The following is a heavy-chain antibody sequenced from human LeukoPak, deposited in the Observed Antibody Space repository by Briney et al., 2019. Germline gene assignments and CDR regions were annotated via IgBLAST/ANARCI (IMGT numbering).Heavy chain of an antibody. V-gene: IGHV1-2*02. Sequence: ASVRVSCTPSVYTFTRYYMHWVRQAPGQGLEGMGWINPNSGGTNYAQKFQGRVTMTRDTSISTAYMELSRLRSDGTAVYYCARVRWLQHFDYWGQGTLVTVSS. J-gene: IGHJ4*02. D-gene: IGHD5-24*01. CDR2: INPNSGGT. CDR3: ARVRWLQHFDY. CDR1: VYTFTRYY.